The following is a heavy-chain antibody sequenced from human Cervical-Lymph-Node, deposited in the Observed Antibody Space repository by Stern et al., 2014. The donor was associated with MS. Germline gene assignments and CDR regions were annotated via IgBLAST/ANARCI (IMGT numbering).Heavy chain of an antibody. D-gene: IGHD2-2*02. J-gene: IGHJ4*02. CDR1: GGTFSSYA. CDR3: AGTQTYQLLYPYYFDY. V-gene: IGHV1-69*01. CDR2: IIPIFGTA. Sequence: QVQLVQSGAEVKKPGSSVKVSCKASGGTFSSYAISWVRQAPGQGLEWMGGIIPIFGTANYAQKFQGRVTITADESTSTAYMELSSLRSEDTAVYYCAGTQTYQLLYPYYFDYWGKGTLVTVSS.